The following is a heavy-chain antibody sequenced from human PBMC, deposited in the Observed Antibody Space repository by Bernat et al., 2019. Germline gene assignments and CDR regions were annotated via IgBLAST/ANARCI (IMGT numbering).Heavy chain of an antibody. CDR2: IYYSGST. J-gene: IGHJ3*02. CDR3: ARDLSGGSHAFDI. CDR1: GGSISGYY. V-gene: IGHV4-59*01. Sequence: QVQLQESGPGLVKPSETLSLTRSVSGGSISGYYWSWIRQPPGKELEWIGYIYYSGSTNYNPSLMSRITFSVDTSKNQFSLNLKSVTAADTAVYFCARDLSGGSHAFDIWGQGTVVTVSS. D-gene: IGHD2-15*01.